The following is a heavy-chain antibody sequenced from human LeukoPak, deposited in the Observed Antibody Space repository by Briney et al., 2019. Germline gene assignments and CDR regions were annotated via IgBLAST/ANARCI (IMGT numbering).Heavy chain of an antibody. CDR1: GYTLTELS. J-gene: IGHJ3*02. CDR3: ATALDCSSTSCHAFDI. Sequence: ASVKVSCKVSGYTLTELSMHWVRQAPGKGLEWRGGFDPEDGETIYAQKFQGRVTMTEDTSTDTAYMELSSLRSEDTAVYYCATALDCSSTSCHAFDIWGQGTMVTVSS. CDR2: FDPEDGET. D-gene: IGHD2-2*01. V-gene: IGHV1-24*01.